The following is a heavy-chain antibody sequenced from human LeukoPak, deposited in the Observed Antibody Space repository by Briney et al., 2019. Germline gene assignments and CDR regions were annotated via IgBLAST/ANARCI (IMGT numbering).Heavy chain of an antibody. J-gene: IGHJ4*02. V-gene: IGHV3-21*01. CDR2: ISSSSSYI. CDR1: GLTFSTYS. CDR3: ARDRKNYYDSSGYYPFDY. D-gene: IGHD3-22*01. Sequence: GGSLRLSCAASGLTFSTYSLNWVRQAPGKGLEWISSISSSSSYIYYADSVKGRFTISRDNAKNTLYLQMNSLRAEDTAVYYCARDRKNYYDSSGYYPFDYWGQGTLVTVSS.